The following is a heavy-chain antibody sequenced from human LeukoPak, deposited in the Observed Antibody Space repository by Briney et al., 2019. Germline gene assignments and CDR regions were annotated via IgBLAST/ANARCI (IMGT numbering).Heavy chain of an antibody. CDR2: LYSGGNT. Sequence: GGSLRLSCAASGFNISSNYMTWVRQAPGKGLEWVSILYSGGNTYYADSVKGRFTISRDNSKNTLYFQMSSLRAEDTAVYYCARALKDSSTWYDYYYYMDLWGKGTTVTISS. CDR3: ARALKDSSTWYDYYYYMDL. D-gene: IGHD6-13*01. J-gene: IGHJ6*03. V-gene: IGHV3-53*01. CDR1: GFNISSNY.